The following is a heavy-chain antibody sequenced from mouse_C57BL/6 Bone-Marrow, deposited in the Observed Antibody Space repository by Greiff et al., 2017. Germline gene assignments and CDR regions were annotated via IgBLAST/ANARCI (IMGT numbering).Heavy chain of an antibody. CDR1: GFNIKDYY. CDR2: IDPEDGAT. CDR3: TRSLIYYGTNY. D-gene: IGHD1-1*01. Sequence: EVQLQQSGAELVKPGASVKLSCTASGFNIKDYYIHWVKQRTEQGLEWIGRIDPEDGATKYAPKFQDKATITADTSSNSAYLQRSSLTSEDTAVYYCTRSLIYYGTNYWGQGTTLTVSS. V-gene: IGHV14-2*01. J-gene: IGHJ2*01.